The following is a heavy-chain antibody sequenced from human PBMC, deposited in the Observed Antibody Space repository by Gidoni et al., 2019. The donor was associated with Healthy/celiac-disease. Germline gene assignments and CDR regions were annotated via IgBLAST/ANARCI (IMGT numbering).Heavy chain of an antibody. Sequence: EVQLVESGGGLVQPGRSLRLTCAASGFTFRSFWMHWVRQAPGKGLVWVSRINIDGTSTSYAVSVKCRFTISRDNAKNTLYLQMNSLRAEDTAVYYCARDLGGRDTGGCFDPWCQGTLVTVSS. CDR1: GFTFRSFW. J-gene: IGHJ5*02. D-gene: IGHD1-1*01. CDR3: ARDLGGRDTGGCFDP. CDR2: INIDGTST. V-gene: IGHV3-74*01.